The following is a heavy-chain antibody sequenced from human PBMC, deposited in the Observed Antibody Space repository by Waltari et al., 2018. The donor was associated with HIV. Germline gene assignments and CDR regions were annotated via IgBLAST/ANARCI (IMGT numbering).Heavy chain of an antibody. Sequence: EVQLEQSGAEVKKPGDALKISCKGSGNKLDNYWIGWVRQLPGKCLEGLGGVYSRHSDTRCYPSWCGQVTFPVDMSLNAAFLQCNRLNTSDTASYYCARHLRPSSYFDLLSSYYGYFWYLDVWGPGTVVTVSS. CDR3: ARHLRPSSYFDLLSSYYGYFWYLDV. V-gene: IGHV5-51*01. CDR1: GNKLDNYW. D-gene: IGHD3-10*01. J-gene: IGHJ2*01. CDR2: VYSRHSDT.